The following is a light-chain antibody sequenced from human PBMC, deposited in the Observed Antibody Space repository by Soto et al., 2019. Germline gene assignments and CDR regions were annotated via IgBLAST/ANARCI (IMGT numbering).Light chain of an antibody. CDR3: QQHNVWPPST. CDR1: QSIHNC. Sequence: EIVMTQSPATLSVSPGDRATLSCRASQSIHNCLAWYQQKSGQPPRLVIYDAPLRATGVPDRFSGSRSGTEFTLTINSLEPEDFAMYYCQQHNVWPPSTFGQGTKVDIK. J-gene: IGKJ1*01. CDR2: DAP. V-gene: IGKV3D-15*01.